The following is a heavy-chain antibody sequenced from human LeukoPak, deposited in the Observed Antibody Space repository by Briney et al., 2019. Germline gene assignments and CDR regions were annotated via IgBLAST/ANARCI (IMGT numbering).Heavy chain of an antibody. CDR2: INHSGST. CDR3: ARGARIKLNRYCSSTSCYRPYFDY. D-gene: IGHD2-2*02. V-gene: IGHV4-34*01. J-gene: IGHJ4*02. CDR1: GRSISSGGYY. Sequence: PSETLSLTCAVSGRSISSGGYYWSWIRQPPGKGLEWIGEINHSGSTNYNPSLKSRVTISVDTSKNQFSLKLSSVTAADTAVYYCARGARIKLNRYCSSTSCYRPYFDYWGQGTLVTVSS.